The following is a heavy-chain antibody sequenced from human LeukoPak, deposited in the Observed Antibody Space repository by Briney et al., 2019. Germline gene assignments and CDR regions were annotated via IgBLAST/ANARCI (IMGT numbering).Heavy chain of an antibody. V-gene: IGHV3-11*06. D-gene: IGHD2-15*01. J-gene: IGHJ4*02. CDR2: ISSSSSYT. CDR1: GFTFSDYY. CDR3: ARLSICSGGSCYSIIDY. Sequence: GGSLRLSCAASGFTFSDYYMSWIRQAPGKGLEWVSYISSSSSYTNYADSVKGRFTISRDNAKNSLYLQMNSLRAEDTAVYYCARLSICSGGSCYSIIDYWGQGTLVTVSS.